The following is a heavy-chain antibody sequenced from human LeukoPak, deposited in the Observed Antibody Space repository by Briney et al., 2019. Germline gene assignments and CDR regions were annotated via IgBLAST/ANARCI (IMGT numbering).Heavy chain of an antibody. V-gene: IGHV3-11*03. Sequence: PGGSLRLSCAASGFPFSDYYMSWIRQAPGKGLEWVSYISSSSSYTNYADSVKGRFTISRDNAKNSLYLQMNSLRAEDTAVYYCASSPGDIVVVPAATFDYWGQGTLVTVSS. J-gene: IGHJ4*02. CDR1: GFPFSDYY. CDR2: ISSSSSYT. D-gene: IGHD2-2*01. CDR3: ASSPGDIVVVPAATFDY.